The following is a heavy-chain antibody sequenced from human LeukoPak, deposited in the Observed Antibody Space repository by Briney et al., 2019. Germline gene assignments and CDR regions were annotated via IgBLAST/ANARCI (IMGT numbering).Heavy chain of an antibody. CDR2: ISGSGGST. V-gene: IGHV3-23*01. D-gene: IGHD4-17*01. CDR3: AKDLDYGDYTVQH. J-gene: IGHJ1*01. Sequence: GGSLRLSCAAFGFTFSSYAMSWVRQAPGKGLGWVSAISGSGGSTYYADSVKGRFTISRDNSKNTLYLQMNSLRAEDTAVYYCAKDLDYGDYTVQHWGQGTLVTVSS. CDR1: GFTFSSYA.